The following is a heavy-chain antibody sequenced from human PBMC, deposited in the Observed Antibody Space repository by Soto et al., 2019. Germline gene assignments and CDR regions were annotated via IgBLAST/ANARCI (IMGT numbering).Heavy chain of an antibody. D-gene: IGHD6-13*01. V-gene: IGHV3-30*18. Sequence: PGGSLRLCCAASGFSFSNYGMQWVRQAPGKGLEWVAVTSSGGTSKFYVDSVKGRFTISRDNSKNTVYLEMNSLRAEDTAMYYCAKDGAAAGTFDYWGQGTLVTVSS. J-gene: IGHJ4*02. CDR2: TSSGGTSK. CDR3: AKDGAAAGTFDY. CDR1: GFSFSNYG.